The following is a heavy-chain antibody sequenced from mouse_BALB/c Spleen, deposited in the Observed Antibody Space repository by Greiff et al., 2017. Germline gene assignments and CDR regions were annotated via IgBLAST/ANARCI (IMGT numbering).Heavy chain of an antibody. V-gene: IGHV5-17*02. CDR2: ISSGSSTI. CDR1: GFTFSSFG. Sequence: EVHLVESGGGLVQPGGSRKLSCAASGFTFSSFGMHWVRQAPEKGLEWVAYISSGSSTIYYADTVKGRFTISRDNPKNTLFLQMTSLRSEDTAMYYCAREELWLRRGSWFAYWGQGTLVTVSA. D-gene: IGHD2-2*01. CDR3: AREELWLRRGSWFAY. J-gene: IGHJ3*01.